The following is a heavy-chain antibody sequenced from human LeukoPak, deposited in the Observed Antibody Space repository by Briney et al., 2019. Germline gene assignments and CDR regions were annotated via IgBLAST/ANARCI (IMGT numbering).Heavy chain of an antibody. CDR3: AREKLLWFGNWFDP. J-gene: IGHJ5*02. V-gene: IGHV1-18*01. CDR1: GYTFTSYG. D-gene: IGHD3-10*01. CDR2: ISAYNGNT. Sequence: ASVKVSCKASGYTFTSYGISWVRQAPGQGLEWMGWISAYNGNTNYAQKLQGRVTMTTDTSTSTAYMELRSLRSGDTAMYYCAREKLLWFGNWFDPWGQGTLVTVSS.